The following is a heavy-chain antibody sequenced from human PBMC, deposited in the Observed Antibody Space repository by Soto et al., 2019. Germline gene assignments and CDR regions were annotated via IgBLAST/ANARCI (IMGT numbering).Heavy chain of an antibody. Sequence: QVHLVQPGVEMKKPGASVKVSCKTSGYTFTNFDVTWVRQAPGQGPEWMGWISGYNGKTNYAQKFQGRVTMTTDTSTSTSYMELRNLMSDDTAVYYCARGGAGELHYSGQGSLITVS. CDR3: ARGGAGELHY. V-gene: IGHV1-18*01. J-gene: IGHJ4*02. D-gene: IGHD1-26*01. CDR2: ISGYNGKT. CDR1: GYTFTNFD.